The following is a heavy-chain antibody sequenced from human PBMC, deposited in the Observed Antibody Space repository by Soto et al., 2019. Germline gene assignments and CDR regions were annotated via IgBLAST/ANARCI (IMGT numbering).Heavy chain of an antibody. CDR3: ARDSDYYDSSGYNHDAFDI. CDR2: ISSSSSYI. V-gene: IGHV3-21*01. J-gene: IGHJ3*02. CDR1: GFTLSSYS. Sequence: PGGSLRLSCAASGFTLSSYSMNWVRQAPGKGLEWVSSISSSSSYIYYADSVKGRFTISRDNAKNSLYLQMNSLRAEDTAVYYCARDSDYYDSSGYNHDAFDIWGQGTMVTVSS. D-gene: IGHD3-22*01.